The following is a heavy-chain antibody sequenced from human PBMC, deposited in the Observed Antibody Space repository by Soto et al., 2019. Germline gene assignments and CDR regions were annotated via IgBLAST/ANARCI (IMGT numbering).Heavy chain of an antibody. D-gene: IGHD1-26*01. CDR1: GYTFTSYG. Sequence: QVQLVQSGAEVKKPGASVKVSCKASGYTFTSYGISWVRQAPGQGLEWMGWISAYNGNTNYAQKLQGRVTMTTDTSTSTAYMELRSLRSDDTAVYCCARAGYGWELLAGGVFDYWGQGTLVTVSS. J-gene: IGHJ4*02. V-gene: IGHV1-18*01. CDR3: ARAGYGWELLAGGVFDY. CDR2: ISAYNGNT.